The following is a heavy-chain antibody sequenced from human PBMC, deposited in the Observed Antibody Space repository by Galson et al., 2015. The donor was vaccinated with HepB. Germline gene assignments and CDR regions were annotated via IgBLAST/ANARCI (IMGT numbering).Heavy chain of an antibody. CDR1: GFTFSSYS. J-gene: IGHJ6*02. CDR2: ISSSISYI. Sequence: SLRLSCAASGFTFSSYSMNWVRQAPGKGLEWVSSISSSISYICYADSVKGRFTITRDNSKNSLYLQMNSLRAEDTAVYYCASSRVGDCSACYYYGLDLWGQGTTVTVSS. V-gene: IGHV3-21*01. CDR3: ASSRVGDCSACYYYGLDL. D-gene: IGHD2-21*02.